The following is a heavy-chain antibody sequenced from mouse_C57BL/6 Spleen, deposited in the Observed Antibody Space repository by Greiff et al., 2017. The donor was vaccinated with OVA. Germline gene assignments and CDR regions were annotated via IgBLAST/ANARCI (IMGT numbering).Heavy chain of an antibody. Sequence: VKLQESGPELVKPGASVKISCKASGYAFSSSWMNWVKQRPGKGLEWIGRIYPGDGDTNYNGKFKGKATLTADKSSSTAYMQLSSLTSEDSAVYFCAREGVYDGYYGAYWGQGTLVTVSA. V-gene: IGHV1-82*01. CDR1: GYAFSSSW. CDR2: IYPGDGDT. D-gene: IGHD2-3*01. CDR3: AREGVYDGYYGAY. J-gene: IGHJ3*01.